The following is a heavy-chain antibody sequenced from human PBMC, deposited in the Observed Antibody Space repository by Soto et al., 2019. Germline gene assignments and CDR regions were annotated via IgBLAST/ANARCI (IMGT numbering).Heavy chain of an antibody. V-gene: IGHV1-2*04. Sequence: ASVKVSCKASGYTVTGYYMHWVRQAPGQGLEWMGWINPNRGGTNYAQKFQGWVTMTRDTSIRTSYMELSRLRPDDPAVYYCARARYSSSWYYFDYWGQGTLVTVSS. CDR2: INPNRGGT. D-gene: IGHD6-13*01. J-gene: IGHJ4*02. CDR1: GYTVTGYY. CDR3: ARARYSSSWYYFDY.